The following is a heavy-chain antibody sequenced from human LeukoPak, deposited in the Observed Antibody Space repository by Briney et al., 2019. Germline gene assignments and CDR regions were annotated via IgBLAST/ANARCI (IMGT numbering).Heavy chain of an antibody. V-gene: IGHV3-23*01. D-gene: IGHD2-21*02. J-gene: IGHJ4*02. Sequence: GGSLRLSCAASGFTFSNAWMSWVRQAPGKGLEWVSTISGIGGSTYYADSVKGRFTISRNNSKNTLCLQMNSLRVEDTAVYYCAKSSPRVVVTAARDPSFDYWAREPWSPSPQ. CDR1: GFTFSNAW. CDR2: ISGIGGST. CDR3: AKSSPRVVVTAARDPSFDY.